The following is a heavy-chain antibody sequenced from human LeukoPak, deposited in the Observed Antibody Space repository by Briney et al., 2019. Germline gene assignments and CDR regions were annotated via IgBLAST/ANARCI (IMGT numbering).Heavy chain of an antibody. V-gene: IGHV4-59*01. D-gene: IGHD2-21*02. CDR1: GGSISSYY. Sequence: SETLSLTCTVSGGSISSYYWSWIRQPPGKGLEWIGYIYYSGSTNYNPSLKSRVTISVDTSKNQFSLKLSSVTAADTAVYYCARNNDLYYYYMDVWGKGTTVTVSS. J-gene: IGHJ6*03. CDR3: ARNNDLYYYYMDV. CDR2: IYYSGST.